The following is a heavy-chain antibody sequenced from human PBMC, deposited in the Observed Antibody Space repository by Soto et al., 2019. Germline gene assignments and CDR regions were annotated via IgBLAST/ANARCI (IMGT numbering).Heavy chain of an antibody. D-gene: IGHD1-26*01. J-gene: IGHJ2*01. V-gene: IGHV1-3*01. CDR2: INAGNGNT. CDR3: AREAVMGDWYLDL. CDR1: GYTFTSYA. Sequence: GASVKVSCKASGYTFTSYAMHWVRQAPGQRLEWMGWINAGNGNTKYSQKFQGRVTITRDTSASTAYMELSSLRSEDTAVYYCAREAVMGDWYLDLWGRGTLVTVSS.